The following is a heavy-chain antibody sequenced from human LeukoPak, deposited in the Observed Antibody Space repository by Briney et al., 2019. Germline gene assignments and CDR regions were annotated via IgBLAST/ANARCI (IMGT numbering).Heavy chain of an antibody. CDR1: GYTFTSYD. Sequence: GASVKVSCKASGYTFTSYDINWVRQATGQGLEWMGWMNPNSGNTGYAQKFQGRVTMTRNTSISTAYMELSSLRSEDTAVYYCARGHLGPNDFWSGKNGYWGQGTLVTVSS. CDR3: ARGHLGPNDFWSGKNGY. J-gene: IGHJ4*02. D-gene: IGHD3-3*01. CDR2: MNPNSGNT. V-gene: IGHV1-8*01.